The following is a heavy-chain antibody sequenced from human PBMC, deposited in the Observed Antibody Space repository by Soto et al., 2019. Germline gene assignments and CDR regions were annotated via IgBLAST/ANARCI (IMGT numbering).Heavy chain of an antibody. J-gene: IGHJ4*02. V-gene: IGHV3-23*01. D-gene: IGHD6-6*01. CDR2: FSGSGAST. CDR1: GFTFSTYA. CDR3: AKGSIEYSSSIPDY. Sequence: EVQLLESGGGLVQPGGSLRLSCAASGFTFSTYAMSWVRQAPGKGLEWVSGFSGSGASTYYADSVKGRFTISRDNSNNTLYLQMSSLIAEDTAVYYCAKGSIEYSSSIPDYWGQGTLVTVSS.